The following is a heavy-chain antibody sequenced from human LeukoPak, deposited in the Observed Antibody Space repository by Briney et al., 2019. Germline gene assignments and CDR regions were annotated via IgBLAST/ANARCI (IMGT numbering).Heavy chain of an antibody. CDR2: IYYSGST. D-gene: IGHD3-3*01. Sequence: SETLSLTCTVSGGSISSYYWSWIRQPPGKGLEWIGYIYYSGSTNYNPSLKSRVTISVDTSKNQFSLKLSSVTAADTAVYYCARALYDFWGGYSFDPWGQGTLVTVSS. CDR3: ARALYDFWGGYSFDP. CDR1: GGSISSYY. J-gene: IGHJ5*02. V-gene: IGHV4-59*01.